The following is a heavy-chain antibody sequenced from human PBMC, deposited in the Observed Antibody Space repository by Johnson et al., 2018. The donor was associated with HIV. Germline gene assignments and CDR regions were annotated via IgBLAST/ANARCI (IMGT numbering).Heavy chain of an antibody. Sequence: QVQLVESGGGVVQPGRSLRLSCAASGFTFSSYGMHWVRQAPGKGLEWVAVIWYDGSNKYYADSVKGRFTISRDNSKNTLYLQMNSLRAEDTAVYYCARECGCSGSYLHDGAFDIWGQGTMVTVSS. CDR1: GFTFSSYG. V-gene: IGHV3-33*01. J-gene: IGHJ3*02. CDR2: IWYDGSNK. D-gene: IGHD1-26*01. CDR3: ARECGCSGSYLHDGAFDI.